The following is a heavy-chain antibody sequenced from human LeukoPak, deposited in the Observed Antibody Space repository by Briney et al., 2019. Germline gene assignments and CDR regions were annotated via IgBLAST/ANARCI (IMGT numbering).Heavy chain of an antibody. D-gene: IGHD3-22*01. Sequence: GGSLRLSCVASGFTFSSCWMTWARQAPGKGLEWVANIKQDGSEKYYVDSVKGRFTISRDNAKNSLYLQMNSLRAEDTAVYYCAREMVIITTSAFDIWGQGTMVTVSS. CDR2: IKQDGSEK. V-gene: IGHV3-7*03. CDR3: AREMVIITTSAFDI. CDR1: GFTFSSCW. J-gene: IGHJ3*02.